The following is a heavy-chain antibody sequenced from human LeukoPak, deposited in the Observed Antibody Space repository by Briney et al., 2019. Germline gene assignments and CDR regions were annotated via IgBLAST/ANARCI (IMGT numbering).Heavy chain of an antibody. J-gene: IGHJ3*02. CDR1: GGTFSSYA. V-gene: IGHV1-69*05. Sequence: ASVKVSCKASGGTFSSYAISWVRQAPGQGLEWMGGIIPIFGTANYAQKFQGRVTITTDESTSTAYMELSSLRSEDTAVYYCARGFSRAAAGGNAFDIWGQGTMVTVSS. D-gene: IGHD6-13*01. CDR2: IIPIFGTA. CDR3: ARGFSRAAAGGNAFDI.